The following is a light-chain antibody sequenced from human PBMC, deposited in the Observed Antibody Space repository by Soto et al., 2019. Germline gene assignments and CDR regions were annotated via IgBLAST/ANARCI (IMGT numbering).Light chain of an antibody. V-gene: IGLV1-40*01. CDR3: QSYDSSLSGYV. CDR2: ENN. Sequence: QPVLTQPPSVSEAPGQRVTISCTGSSSNIGAGYEAHWYQQVPGTAPKLLIYENNNRPSAVPDRFSGSKSGTSASLAITGLQAEDEAEYYFQSYDSSLSGYVFGTGTKLTVL. CDR1: SSNIGAGYE. J-gene: IGLJ1*01.